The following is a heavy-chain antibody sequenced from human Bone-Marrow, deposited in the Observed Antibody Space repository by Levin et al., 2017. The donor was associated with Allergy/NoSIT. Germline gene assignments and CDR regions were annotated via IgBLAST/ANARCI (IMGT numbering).Heavy chain of an antibody. CDR1: GFPFSDYY. Sequence: GESLKISCAASGFPFSDYYMSWIRQTPGKGLECISYISSSGSSLYYTDSVQGRITVSRDNAKNSLYLQMKALRSEDTAVYYCARGGTGYNSYALDVWGHGTPVTVSS. CDR3: ARGGTGYNSYALDV. J-gene: IGHJ6*02. V-gene: IGHV3-11*01. D-gene: IGHD1-1*01. CDR2: ISSSGSSL.